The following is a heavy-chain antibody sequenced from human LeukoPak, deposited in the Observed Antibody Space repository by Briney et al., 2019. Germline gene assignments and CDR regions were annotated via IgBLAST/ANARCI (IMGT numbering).Heavy chain of an antibody. Sequence: GGSLRLSCAASGFTFSSYSMNWVRQAPGKGLEWVSHIRSSSETFYADSVKGRFTISRDNARNSLYLLMNNLRGEDTAIYYCARDAGNSGYGCDLWGQGTLVTVSS. CDR2: IRSSSET. D-gene: IGHD5-12*01. CDR1: GFTFSSYS. V-gene: IGHV3-48*01. CDR3: ARDAGNSGYGCDL. J-gene: IGHJ5*02.